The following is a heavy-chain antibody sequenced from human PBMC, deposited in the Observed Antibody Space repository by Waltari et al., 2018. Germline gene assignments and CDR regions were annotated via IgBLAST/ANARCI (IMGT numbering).Heavy chain of an antibody. CDR1: GGPVSSFY. V-gene: IGHV4-59*02. Sequence: QVQLQESGPGLVKPSETLSLTCTASGGPVSSFYWSWIRHPPGKGLEWIGYIYYSGSTNYNPSLKSRVTISVDTSKNQFSLKLSSVTAADTAVYYCAREGIDDSSGYLFDYWGQGTLVTVSS. CDR3: AREGIDDSSGYLFDY. D-gene: IGHD3-22*01. CDR2: IYYSGST. J-gene: IGHJ4*02.